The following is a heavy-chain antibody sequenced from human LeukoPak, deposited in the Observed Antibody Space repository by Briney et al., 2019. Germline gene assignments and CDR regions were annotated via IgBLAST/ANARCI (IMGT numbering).Heavy chain of an antibody. CDR3: ARTRVGPRPNWFDP. CDR2: INPNSGDT. J-gene: IGHJ5*02. D-gene: IGHD2-2*01. V-gene: IGHV1-2*02. CDR1: GYTFTGYY. Sequence: ASVKVSCKASGYTFTGYYMHWVRQAPGQGLEWMGWINPNSGDTNYAQKFQGRVTMTRDTSISTAYMELSRLRSDDTAVYYCARTRVGPRPNWFDPWGQGTLVTVSS.